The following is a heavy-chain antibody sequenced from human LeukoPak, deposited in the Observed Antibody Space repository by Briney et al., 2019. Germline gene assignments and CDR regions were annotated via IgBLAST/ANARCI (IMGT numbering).Heavy chain of an antibody. D-gene: IGHD3-10*01. CDR2: IYSGGST. J-gene: IGHJ5*02. CDR1: GFTVSSNS. Sequence: PGGSLRLSCAASGFTVSSNSMSWVRQAPGKGLEWVSVIYSGGSTYYADSVKGRLTTSRGNSKNTLYLQMNSLRAEDTAVYYCAKAYGSGSYYNSNWFDPWGQGTLVTVSS. V-gene: IGHV3-53*05. CDR3: AKAYGSGSYYNSNWFDP.